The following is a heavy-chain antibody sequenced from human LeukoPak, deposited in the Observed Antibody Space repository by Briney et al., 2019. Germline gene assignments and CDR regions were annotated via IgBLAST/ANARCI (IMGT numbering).Heavy chain of an antibody. CDR1: GYTFTGYY. CDR3: ARVWGSMVTGALYNSYGMDV. CDR2: ISGYNGNT. J-gene: IGHJ6*02. D-gene: IGHD5-18*01. V-gene: IGHV1-18*04. Sequence: ASVKLSCKTSGYTFTGYYMNCVRQAPGQGLEGMGWISGYNGNTNYAQNLQGRVTMTTDTSTSTAYMELRSLRTDDTAVYYCARVWGSMVTGALYNSYGMDVWGQGTTVTVSS.